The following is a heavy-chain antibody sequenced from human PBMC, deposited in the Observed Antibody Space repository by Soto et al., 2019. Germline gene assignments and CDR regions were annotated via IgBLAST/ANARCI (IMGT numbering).Heavy chain of an antibody. D-gene: IGHD2-15*01. CDR1: GFTFSSYA. CDR2: ISGSGGST. J-gene: IGHJ4*02. Sequence: GGSLRLSCAASGFTFSSYAMSWVRQAPGKGLEWVSAISGSGGSTYYADSVKGRFTISRDNSKNTLYLQMNSLRAEDTAVYYCAKPLSLIVVVTRRNINDYWGQGTLVTVSS. V-gene: IGHV3-23*01. CDR3: AKPLSLIVVVTRRNINDY.